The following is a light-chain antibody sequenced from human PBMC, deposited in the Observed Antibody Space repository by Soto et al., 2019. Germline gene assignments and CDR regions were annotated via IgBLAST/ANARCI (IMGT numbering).Light chain of an antibody. J-gene: IGLJ2*01. Sequence: QSVLTQPASVSGSPGQSITISCTGTSGDVGTHNLVSWYQQHPGKAPKLMIYEDNKRPSGVSNRFSGSKSGNTASLTISGLQADDEAVYHCCSYAGRNTVLFGGGTKLTVL. V-gene: IGLV2-23*01. CDR3: CSYAGRNTVL. CDR2: EDN. CDR1: SGDVGTHNL.